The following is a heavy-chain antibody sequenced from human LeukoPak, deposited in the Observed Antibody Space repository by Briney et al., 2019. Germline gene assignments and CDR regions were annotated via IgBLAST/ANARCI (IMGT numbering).Heavy chain of an antibody. D-gene: IGHD4-17*01. V-gene: IGHV4-31*03. J-gene: IGHJ4*01. CDR3: ARDKDGDYVGFGY. CDR2: IYCSGST. CDR1: GGSHSSGGYY. Sequence: PSETLSLTCTVSGGSHSSGGYYWSWIRQHPGKGLEWIGYIYCSGSTYYNPSIKSRVTILVDTSKKQFSLKLSSVAAADTAVYCCARDKDGDYVGFGYWGHGTLVTVAS.